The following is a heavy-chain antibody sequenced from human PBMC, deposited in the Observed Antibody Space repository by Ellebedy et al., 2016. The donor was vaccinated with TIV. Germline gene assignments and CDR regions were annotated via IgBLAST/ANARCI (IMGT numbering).Heavy chain of an antibody. CDR2: IYYSGST. V-gene: IGHV4-61*01. CDR1: GGSISSSSYY. Sequence: SETLSLTXTVSGGSISSSSYYWSWIRQPPGKGLEWIGYIYYSGSTNCNPSLKSRVTISVDTSKNQFSLKLSSVTAADTAVYYCARDHEDGMDVWGQGTTVTVSS. CDR3: ARDHEDGMDV. J-gene: IGHJ6*02.